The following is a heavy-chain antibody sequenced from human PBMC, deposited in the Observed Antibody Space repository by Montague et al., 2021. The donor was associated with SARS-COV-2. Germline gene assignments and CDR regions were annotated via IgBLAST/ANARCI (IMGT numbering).Heavy chain of an antibody. CDR1: GFTLNNYG. D-gene: IGHD3-10*01. J-gene: IGHJ3*01. V-gene: IGHV3-30*18. Sequence: SLRLSCAASGFTLNNYGIHWVRQAPGKGLEWVAVISYEGSQRFFSGSVXGLFAISRDSARRTVFLLMNSLRVDDTAVYHCAKASEVFWLGQFARDAFDLWGQGTTVVVSS. CDR3: AKASEVFWLGQFARDAFDL. CDR2: ISYEGSQR.